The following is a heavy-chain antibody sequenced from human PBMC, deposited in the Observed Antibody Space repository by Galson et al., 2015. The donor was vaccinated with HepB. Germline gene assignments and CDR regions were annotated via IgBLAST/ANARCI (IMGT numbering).Heavy chain of an antibody. CDR2: ISIYDGNT. V-gene: IGHV1-18*01. CDR1: GYIFTSYG. Sequence: SAKVPCKASGYIFTSYGISWVRKASGQGLEWMGWISIYDGNTNYAQKFPGTVTMTTDTPTCTAYTELRSLRSEDTAMYECASGIVVVTARSYYYYGMDVWGQGTTVAVSS. D-gene: IGHD2-21*02. J-gene: IGHJ6*02. CDR3: ASGIVVVTARSYYYYGMDV.